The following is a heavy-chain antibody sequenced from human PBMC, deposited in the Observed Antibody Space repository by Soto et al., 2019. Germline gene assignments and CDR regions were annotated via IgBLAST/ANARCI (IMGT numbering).Heavy chain of an antibody. J-gene: IGHJ4*02. CDR2: ISAPKGNT. V-gene: IGHV1-18*01. D-gene: IGHD1-1*01. Sequence: QVHLVQSGAEVKKPGASVKVSCKGSGYAFTTYGITWVRQAPGQGLEWMGWISAPKGNTNYAQKLQGRVTVTRDTSTSTAYMELSCLRSDDTAVYYCARGRYGDYWGQGALVTVSS. CDR1: GYAFTTYG. CDR3: ARGRYGDY.